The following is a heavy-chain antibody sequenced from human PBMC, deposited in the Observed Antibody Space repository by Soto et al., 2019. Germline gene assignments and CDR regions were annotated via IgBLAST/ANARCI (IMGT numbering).Heavy chain of an antibody. J-gene: IGHJ6*02. V-gene: IGHV1-2*02. CDR1: GYTFTDYY. Sequence: ASVKVSCKASGYTFTDYYIHWVRQAPGQGLECMGWINPNSGGTDYAQKFQGRVTMTRDTSISTAYMELSRLRSDDTAVYYCAGGSPSPTYYGMKVGGQGPRVTVS. D-gene: IGHD2-21*01. CDR2: INPNSGGT. CDR3: AGGSPSPTYYGMKV.